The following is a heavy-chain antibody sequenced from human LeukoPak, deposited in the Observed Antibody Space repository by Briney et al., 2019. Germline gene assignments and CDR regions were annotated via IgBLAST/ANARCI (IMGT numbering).Heavy chain of an antibody. CDR2: MNPNSGNT. J-gene: IGHJ6*04. D-gene: IGHD1-1*01. CDR3: ARALAGTAELDV. Sequence: ASVKVSCKASGYTFTSYDIHWVRQATGQGLEWMGWMNPNSGNTGDAQKFQGRVTMTRDPSISTAYMELSSLRSEDTGVYFCARALAGTAELDVWGKGTTVTVSS. CDR1: GYTFTSYD. V-gene: IGHV1-8*01.